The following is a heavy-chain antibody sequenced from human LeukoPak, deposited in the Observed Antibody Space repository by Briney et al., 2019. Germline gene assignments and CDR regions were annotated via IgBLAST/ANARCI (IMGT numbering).Heavy chain of an antibody. D-gene: IGHD2-2*01. V-gene: IGHV1-3*01. J-gene: IGHJ6*02. CDR1: GHTSTTYA. CDR2: INAGNGNI. CDR3: ARGYCSSTSCYMDV. Sequence: PEVSVKVSCKASGHTSTTYAIHWVRQAPGQGLEWMGWINAGNGNIKYSQKFQGRVPITGDTSASTAYMELSSLRSEDTAVYYCARGYCSSTSCYMDVWGQGTTVTVSS.